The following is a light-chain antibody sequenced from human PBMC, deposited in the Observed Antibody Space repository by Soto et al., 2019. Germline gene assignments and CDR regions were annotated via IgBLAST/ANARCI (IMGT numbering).Light chain of an antibody. Sequence: IQMTQSPSSLSASVGDRVTNTCRASQSITTYLNWYQQKPGKAPKLLISNASRLQSGVPSRFSGGRSGTDFTLTISSLQPEDFATYYCQQSYSRPPTFGQGTKVDIK. CDR1: QSITTY. V-gene: IGKV1-39*01. CDR2: NAS. CDR3: QQSYSRPPT. J-gene: IGKJ1*01.